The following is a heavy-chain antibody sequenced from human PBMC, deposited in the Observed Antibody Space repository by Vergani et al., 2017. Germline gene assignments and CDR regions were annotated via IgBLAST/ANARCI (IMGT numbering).Heavy chain of an antibody. V-gene: IGHV4-59*02. J-gene: IGHJ4*02. Sequence: QVKLQESGPGLVKPSETLSLTCTVSGASANSYYWSWIRQPPGKGLEWMGYVSFRGDTLYDPSVKGRMTISLNTSSNQFSLYLTSVTAADTAFYYCARSRIYYGAGSPDYWGQGTLVTVSS. CDR2: VSFRGDT. D-gene: IGHD3-10*01. CDR3: ARSRIYYGAGSPDY. CDR1: GASANSYY.